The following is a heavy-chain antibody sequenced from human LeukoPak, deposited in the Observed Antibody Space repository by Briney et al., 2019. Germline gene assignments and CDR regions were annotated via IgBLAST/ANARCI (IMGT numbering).Heavy chain of an antibody. CDR1: GYTFTGYY. J-gene: IGHJ4*02. CDR2: INPNSGGT. CDR3: ARLSPLQLWLFDY. Sequence: ASVKVSCKASGYTFTGYYMHWVRQAPGQGLEWMGWINPNSGGTNYAQKFQGRVTITADKSTSTAYMELSSLRSEDTAVYYCARLSPLQLWLFDYWGQGTLVTVSS. D-gene: IGHD5-18*01. V-gene: IGHV1-2*02.